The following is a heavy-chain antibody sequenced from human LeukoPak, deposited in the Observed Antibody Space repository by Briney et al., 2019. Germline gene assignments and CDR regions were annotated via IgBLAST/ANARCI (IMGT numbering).Heavy chain of an antibody. D-gene: IGHD3-3*01. J-gene: IGHJ5*02. CDR3: ATMNRGWAGRSGYYIRWFDP. V-gene: IGHV1-24*01. CDR2: FDPEDGET. Sequence: ASVKVSCKVSGYTLNALSMHWVRQAPGNGLEWRGGFDPEDGETIYEQKFQGRVTMTEDTSTGTAYMELSSLRSEDTAVYYCATMNRGWAGRSGYYIRWFDPWGQGTLVTVSS. CDR1: GYTLNALS.